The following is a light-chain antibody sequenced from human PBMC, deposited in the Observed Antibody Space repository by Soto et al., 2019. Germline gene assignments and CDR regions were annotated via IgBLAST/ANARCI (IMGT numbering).Light chain of an antibody. J-gene: IGKJ2*01. V-gene: IGKV1-5*01. CDR1: QSISYR. CDR3: QQYESYFT. Sequence: DIQMTQSPSTLSASVGDRVIIACRASQSISYRLAWYQQKSGKAPKLLIYDASSLESGVPSRFSGVGSGSEFTLTITDLQPDDFATYFCQQYESYFTFGQGTKLGLK. CDR2: DAS.